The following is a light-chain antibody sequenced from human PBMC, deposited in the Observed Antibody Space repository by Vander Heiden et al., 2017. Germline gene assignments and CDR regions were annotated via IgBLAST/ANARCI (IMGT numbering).Light chain of an antibody. CDR1: QSISSW. CDR2: KAS. V-gene: IGKV1-5*03. J-gene: IGKJ1*01. Sequence: DIQMTQSPSTLSASVGDRVTITCRASQSISSWLAWYQQEPGKAPNLLIYKASSLESGVPSRFSGSGSGTEFTLTISSLQPDDFATYYCQQDNSYPQTFGQGTKMEIK. CDR3: QQDNSYPQT.